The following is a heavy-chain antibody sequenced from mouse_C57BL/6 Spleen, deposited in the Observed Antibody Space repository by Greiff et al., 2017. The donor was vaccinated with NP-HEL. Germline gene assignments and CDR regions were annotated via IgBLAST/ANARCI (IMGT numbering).Heavy chain of an antibody. CDR2: IDPSASYT. J-gene: IGHJ4*01. V-gene: IGHV1-59*01. Sequence: VQLQQPGAELVRPGTSVKLSCKASGYTFTSYWMHWVKQRPGQGLEWIGVIDPSASYTNYNQKFKGKATLTVDTSSSTAYMQLSSLTSEDSAVYYCARTQLRLRNYAMDYWGQGTSVTVSS. D-gene: IGHD3-2*02. CDR3: ARTQLRLRNYAMDY. CDR1: GYTFTSYW.